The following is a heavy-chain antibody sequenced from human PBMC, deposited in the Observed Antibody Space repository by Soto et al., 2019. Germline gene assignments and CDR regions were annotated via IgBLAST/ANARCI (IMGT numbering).Heavy chain of an antibody. J-gene: IGHJ3*02. Sequence: EAQLVESGGGLVQPGGSLRLSCAASGFTVSRNYMSCVRQAPGKGLEWVSVIYSGGSTYYADSVKGRFTISRDNSKNTLYLQMNSLRAEDTAVYYCARETYYVNAFDIWGQGTMVTVSS. D-gene: IGHD3-22*01. CDR3: ARETYYVNAFDI. CDR1: GFTVSRNY. CDR2: IYSGGST. V-gene: IGHV3-66*01.